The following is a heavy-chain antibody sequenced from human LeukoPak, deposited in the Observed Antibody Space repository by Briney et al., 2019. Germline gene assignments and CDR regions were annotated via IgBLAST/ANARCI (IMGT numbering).Heavy chain of an antibody. CDR1: GYTFTNYW. D-gene: IGHD5-24*01. Sequence: PGDSLKISCKGSGYTFTNYWIGWVRQMPGKGLELMGIIYPGDSDTRYSPSFQGQVTISADKSISTAYLQWSSLKASDTAMYYCARGRRWLYFDYWGQGTLVTVSS. CDR3: ARGRRWLYFDY. CDR2: IYPGDSDT. J-gene: IGHJ4*02. V-gene: IGHV5-51*01.